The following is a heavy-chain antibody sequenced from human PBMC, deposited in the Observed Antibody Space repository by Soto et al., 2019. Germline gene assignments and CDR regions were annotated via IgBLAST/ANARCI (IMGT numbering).Heavy chain of an antibody. CDR1: GGSISSGDYY. D-gene: IGHD3-10*01. J-gene: IGHJ6*02. CDR2: IYYSGST. Sequence: QVQLQESGPGLVKPSQTLSLTCTVSGGSISSGDYYWTWIRQPPGKGLELIGYIYYSGSTYYSPSLKGRVTMSVDTSKNQFSRRLSSVTAADTAVYYCAREVRPINYGLDVWGQGTTVTVSS. V-gene: IGHV4-30-4*01. CDR3: AREVRPINYGLDV.